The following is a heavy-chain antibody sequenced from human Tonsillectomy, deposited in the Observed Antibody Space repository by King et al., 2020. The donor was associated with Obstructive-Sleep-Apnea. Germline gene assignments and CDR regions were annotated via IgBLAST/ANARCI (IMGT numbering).Heavy chain of an antibody. V-gene: IGHV4-61*01. Sequence: VQLQESGPRLVKPSETLSLTCSVSGASVSRDTYYWSWIRQAPGKGLEWIGSIYYSGSTNSNPSLKSRVSISLDMSKNQFSLRLTSVTAADTAMYYCATRLVIPTSLATFDMWSQGTMVTVSS. CDR2: IYYSGST. D-gene: IGHD1-1*01. J-gene: IGHJ3*02. CDR1: GASVSRDTYY. CDR3: ATRLVIPTSLATFDM.